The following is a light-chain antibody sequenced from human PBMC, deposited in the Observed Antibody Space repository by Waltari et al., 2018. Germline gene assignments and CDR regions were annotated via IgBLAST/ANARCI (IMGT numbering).Light chain of an antibody. CDR3: MQATHWPALT. CDR1: QSLVHSDGNTY. Sequence: DVVMTQSPLSLPVTLGQPASISCRSSQSLVHSDGNTYLYWFHQRPGQSPRRLIYKVSNRDAGVPDRFSGSGSGTDFTLKISRVEAEDVVVYYCMQATHWPALTFGGGTKVEIK. J-gene: IGKJ4*01. V-gene: IGKV2-30*02. CDR2: KVS.